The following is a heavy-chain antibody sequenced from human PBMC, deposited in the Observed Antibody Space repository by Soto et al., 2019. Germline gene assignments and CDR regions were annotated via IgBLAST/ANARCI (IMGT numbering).Heavy chain of an antibody. J-gene: IGHJ4*02. D-gene: IGHD2-15*01. V-gene: IGHV1-58*01. CDR1: GFTLTDST. CDR2: IVVGSGST. CDR3: ARGRGYSDGIDY. Sequence: SVKVSCKADGFTLTDSTVQWVRQARGQHLEWIAWIVVGSGSTGSAQKFQGRVAMTRDTSINTAYMELSSLRSDDTAVYYCARGRGYSDGIDYWGQGTLVTAPQ.